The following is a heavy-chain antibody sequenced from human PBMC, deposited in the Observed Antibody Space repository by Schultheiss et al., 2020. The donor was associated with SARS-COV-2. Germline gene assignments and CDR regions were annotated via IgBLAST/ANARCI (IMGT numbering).Heavy chain of an antibody. Sequence: VKVSCKASGYTFTSYGISWVRQAPGQGLEWMGWISAYNGNTNYAQKLQGRVTMTTDTSTSTAYMELRSLRSDDTAVYYCARDRGGVVVPAERFDPWGQGTLVTVSS. V-gene: IGHV1-18*01. D-gene: IGHD2-2*01. CDR1: GYTFTSYG. CDR3: ARDRGGVVVPAERFDP. CDR2: ISAYNGNT. J-gene: IGHJ5*02.